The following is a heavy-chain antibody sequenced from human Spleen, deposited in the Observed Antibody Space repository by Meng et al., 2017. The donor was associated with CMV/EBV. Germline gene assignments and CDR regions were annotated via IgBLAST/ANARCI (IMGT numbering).Heavy chain of an antibody. CDR1: GGSISSPNW. CDR2: IYHSGKT. Sequence: SETLSLTCGVSGGSISSPNWWSWVRQPPGKGLEWIGEIYHSGKTSYNPSLKSRVTISVDTSKNQFSLRLSSVTAADTAVYYCARHAYHDFWSGFYDNYYYFYGMDVWGQGTTVTVSS. J-gene: IGHJ6*02. D-gene: IGHD3-3*01. CDR3: ARHAYHDFWSGFYDNYYYFYGMDV. V-gene: IGHV4-4*02.